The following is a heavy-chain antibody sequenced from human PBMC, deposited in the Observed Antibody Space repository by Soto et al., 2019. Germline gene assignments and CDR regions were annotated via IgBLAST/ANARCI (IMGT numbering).Heavy chain of an antibody. CDR3: ARAGFSYGHLLF. V-gene: IGHV4-30-4*01. D-gene: IGHD3-10*01. CDR1: GGPIKTGDYY. CDR2: VFYSGAT. Sequence: PSETLSLTCSVSGGPIKTGDYYWNWIRQPPGKGLEWIGYVFYSGATNYSPSLKSRAAISMDTSKNQFSLSLTSVTAADTAVYYCARAGFSYGHLLFWGQGIRVTVSS. J-gene: IGHJ4*02.